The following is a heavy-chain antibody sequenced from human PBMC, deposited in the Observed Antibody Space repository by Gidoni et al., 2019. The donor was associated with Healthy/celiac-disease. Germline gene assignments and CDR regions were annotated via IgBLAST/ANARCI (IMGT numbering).Heavy chain of an antibody. Sequence: QVQLVESGGGVVQPGRSLRLSCAASGFPFSSYGLHWVRQAPGKGLEWVAVISYDGSNKYYADYVKGLFTISRDNSKNTLYLQMNSLRAEDTAVYYCARAPDCTNGVCFPGRFDYWGQGTLVTVSS. V-gene: IGHV3-30*03. CDR3: ARAPDCTNGVCFPGRFDY. D-gene: IGHD2-8*01. CDR2: ISYDGSNK. CDR1: GFPFSSYG. J-gene: IGHJ4*02.